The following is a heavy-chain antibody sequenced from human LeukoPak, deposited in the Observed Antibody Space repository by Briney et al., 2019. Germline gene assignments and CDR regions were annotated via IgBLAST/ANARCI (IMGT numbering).Heavy chain of an antibody. D-gene: IGHD5-18*01. J-gene: IGHJ4*02. V-gene: IGHV3-23*01. CDR3: ARPRWGRGYSYGNPFDY. CDR2: ISGSGGST. Sequence: QPGGSLRLSCAASGFTFSSYAMSWVRQAPGKGLEWASAISGSGGSTYYADSVKGRFTISRDNSKNTLYLQMNSLRAEDTAVYYCARPRWGRGYSYGNPFDYWGQGTLVTVSS. CDR1: GFTFSSYA.